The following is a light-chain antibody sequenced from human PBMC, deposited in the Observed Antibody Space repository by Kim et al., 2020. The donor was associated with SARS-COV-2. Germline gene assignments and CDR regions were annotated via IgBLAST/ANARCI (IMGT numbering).Light chain of an antibody. J-gene: IGLJ3*02. CDR2: NDN. CDR3: AAWDDSLNAWV. V-gene: IGLV1-44*01. Sequence: GQRVTISCSGRTSNIGSNTVNWYQQFPGTAPRLLIYNDNRRPLGVPDRFSASKSGTSASLAISGLQSADEADYYCAAWDDSLNAWVFGGGTQLTVL. CDR1: TSNIGSNT.